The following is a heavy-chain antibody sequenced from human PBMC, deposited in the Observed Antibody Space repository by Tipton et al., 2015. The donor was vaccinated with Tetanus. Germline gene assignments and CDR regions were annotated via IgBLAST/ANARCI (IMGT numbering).Heavy chain of an antibody. CDR2: IWYDGSNK. V-gene: IGHV3-33*01. D-gene: IGHD3-16*02. Sequence: SLRLSCAASGFMFNSYGMHWVRQAPGKRLEWVAVIWYDGSNKYYADSVMGRFTVSRDNSENTLYLQLNSLRAEDTAVYYCARDSSFGGVVVSDAFDFWGQGTMVTVSS. J-gene: IGHJ3*01. CDR1: GFMFNSYG. CDR3: ARDSSFGGVVVSDAFDF.